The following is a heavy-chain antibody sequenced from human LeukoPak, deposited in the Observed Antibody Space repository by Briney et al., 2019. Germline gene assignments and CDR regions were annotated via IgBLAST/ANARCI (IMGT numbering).Heavy chain of an antibody. Sequence: ASVKVSCKGSGYTFTRYDISWVRQAPGQGLEWMGWISGYNGNTNYAQKLQGRVTMTTDTSTSTAYMELRSLRSDDTAVYYCARRGESSYWYFDLWGRGTLVTVSS. V-gene: IGHV1-18*01. D-gene: IGHD2-2*01. J-gene: IGHJ2*01. CDR1: GYTFTRYD. CDR3: ARRGESSYWYFDL. CDR2: ISGYNGNT.